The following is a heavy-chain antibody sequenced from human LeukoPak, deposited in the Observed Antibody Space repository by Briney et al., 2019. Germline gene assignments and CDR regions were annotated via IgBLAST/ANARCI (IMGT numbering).Heavy chain of an antibody. V-gene: IGHV5-51*01. CDR3: ARVNLEYYYALGRLIKYYYYYMDV. D-gene: IGHD3-10*01. J-gene: IGHJ6*03. CDR1: GYSFTSYW. CDR2: IYLGDSDT. Sequence: GESLRISCKGSGYSFTSYWIGWVRQMPGKGLEWMGIIYLGDSDTKYSPSFQGQVTISADKSISTAYLQWSSLKASDTAMYYCARVNLEYYYALGRLIKYYYYYMDVWGKGTTVTISS.